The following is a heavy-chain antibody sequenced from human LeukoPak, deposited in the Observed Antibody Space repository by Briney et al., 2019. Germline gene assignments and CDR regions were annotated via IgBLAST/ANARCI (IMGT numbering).Heavy chain of an antibody. CDR3: AREGYDSGSYPHYYYYFYMDV. D-gene: IGHD3-10*01. J-gene: IGHJ6*03. CDR1: GFTFDDYG. CDR2: INWNGGST. Sequence: GGSLRLSCAASGFTFDDYGMSWVRQAPGKGLEWVSGINWNGGSTGYADSVKGRFTISRDNAKNSLYLQMNSLRAEDTAVYYCAREGYDSGSYPHYYYYFYMDVWGKGTTVTISS. V-gene: IGHV3-20*04.